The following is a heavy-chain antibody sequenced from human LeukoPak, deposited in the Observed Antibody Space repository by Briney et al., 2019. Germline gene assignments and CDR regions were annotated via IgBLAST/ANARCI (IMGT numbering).Heavy chain of an antibody. V-gene: IGHV3-9*03. Sequence: GGSLRLSCAASGFTFDDYAMHWVRQAPGKGLEWVSGISWNSGSIGYADSVKGRFSISRDNAKNSLYLQMNSLRAEDMALYYCAKGTGYSFGLGVYYYMDVWGKGTTVTVSS. J-gene: IGHJ6*03. CDR2: ISWNSGSI. CDR3: AKGTGYSFGLGVYYYMDV. CDR1: GFTFDDYA. D-gene: IGHD6-13*01.